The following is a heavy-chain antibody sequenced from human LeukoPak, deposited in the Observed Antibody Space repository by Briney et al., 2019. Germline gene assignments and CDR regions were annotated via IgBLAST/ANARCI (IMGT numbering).Heavy chain of an antibody. Sequence: RPGGSLRLSCAASGFTFSSYAMSWVRHAPGKGLEWVSAISGSGGSTYYADSVKGRFTISRDNSKNTLYLQMNSLRAEDTAVYYCAKFLSGSSWSLLGYYYYYGMDVWGQGTTVTVSS. CDR1: GFTFSSYA. D-gene: IGHD6-13*01. CDR3: AKFLSGSSWSLLGYYYYYGMDV. J-gene: IGHJ6*02. CDR2: ISGSGGST. V-gene: IGHV3-23*01.